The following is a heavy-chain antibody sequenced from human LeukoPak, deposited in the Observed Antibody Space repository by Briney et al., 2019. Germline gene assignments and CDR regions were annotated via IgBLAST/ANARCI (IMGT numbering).Heavy chain of an antibody. Sequence: GGSLRLSCAASGFTFSSYAISWVRQAPGQGLEWMGRIIPILGIANYAQKFQGRVTITADESTSTAYMELSSLRSEDTAVYYCARLYCSGGSCHAPWGQGTLVTVSS. CDR2: IIPILGIA. V-gene: IGHV1-69*04. J-gene: IGHJ4*02. CDR1: GFTFSSYA. CDR3: ARLYCSGGSCHAP. D-gene: IGHD2-15*01.